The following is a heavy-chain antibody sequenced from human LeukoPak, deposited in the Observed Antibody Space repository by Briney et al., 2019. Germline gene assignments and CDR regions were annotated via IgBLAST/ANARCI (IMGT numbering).Heavy chain of an antibody. V-gene: IGHV4-38-2*02. Sequence: SETLSLTCTVSGYSISSGYYWGWIRQPPGKGLEWIGSIYHSGSTYYNPSLKSRVTISVDTSKNQFSLKLSSVTAADTAVYYCASDGITMVRGVITRWGQGTLVTVSS. CDR3: ASDGITMVRGVITR. D-gene: IGHD3-10*01. J-gene: IGHJ4*02. CDR1: GYSISSGYY. CDR2: IYHSGST.